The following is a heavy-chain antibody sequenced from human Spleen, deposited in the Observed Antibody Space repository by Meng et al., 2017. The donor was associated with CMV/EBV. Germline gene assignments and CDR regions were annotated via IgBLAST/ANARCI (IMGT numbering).Heavy chain of an antibody. CDR2: ISHNGIT. CDR3: ARSPGYWSLDY. V-gene: IGHV4-4*01. J-gene: IGHJ4*02. D-gene: IGHD2-8*02. Sequence: TCAVSGHFISSNKWWSWVRQTPGKGREWIGEISHNGITKYNPSLKSRVTISLEKTNNHFSLMLTSVTAADTGVYFCARSPGYWSLDYWGQGTLVTVSS. CDR1: GHFISSNKW.